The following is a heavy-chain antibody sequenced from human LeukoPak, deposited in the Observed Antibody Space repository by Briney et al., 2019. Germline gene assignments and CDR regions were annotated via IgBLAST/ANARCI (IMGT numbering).Heavy chain of an antibody. CDR3: ARDGNCSGGSCYSSWFDP. Sequence: SVKVSCKACGGTFSSYAISWVGQAPGQGLEWMGGIIPIFGTANYAQKFQGRVTITADESTSKAYMELSSLGSEDTAVYYCARDGNCSGGSCYSSWFDPWGQGTLVTVSS. J-gene: IGHJ5*02. CDR1: GGTFSSYA. D-gene: IGHD2-15*01. CDR2: IIPIFGTA. V-gene: IGHV1-69*13.